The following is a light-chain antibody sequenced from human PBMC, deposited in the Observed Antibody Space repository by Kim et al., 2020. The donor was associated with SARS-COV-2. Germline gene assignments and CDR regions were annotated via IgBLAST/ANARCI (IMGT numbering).Light chain of an antibody. J-gene: IGLJ3*02. CDR3: QSYDSRFWV. CDR1: SGGIASNH. V-gene: IGLV6-57*03. CDR2: EDS. Sequence: GRTVTSACTRSSGGIASNHVQWYQQRPGSAPTTVIYEDSLRASGVPDRFSGSIDSSSNSASLTISGLKTEYEADYYCQSYDSRFWVFGGGTQLTVL.